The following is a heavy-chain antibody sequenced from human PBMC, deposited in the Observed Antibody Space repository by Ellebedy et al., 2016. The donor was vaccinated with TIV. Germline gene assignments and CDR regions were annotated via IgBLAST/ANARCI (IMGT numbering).Heavy chain of an antibody. CDR3: ARAAIQGYSTLWFDP. J-gene: IGHJ5*02. CDR2: IYHSEST. Sequence: MPSETLSLTCAVSGDSISSSIWWSWVRQPTGKGLEGRGEIYHSESTTYNPSLKIRVTISVDKSKNQFSLHRISGTAADTAGYYWARAAIQGYSTLWFDPWGQGTLVTVSS. D-gene: IGHD2-8*01. V-gene: IGHV4-4*02. CDR1: GDSISSSIW.